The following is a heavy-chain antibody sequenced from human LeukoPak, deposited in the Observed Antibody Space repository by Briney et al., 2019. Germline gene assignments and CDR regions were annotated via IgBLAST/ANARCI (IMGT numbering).Heavy chain of an antibody. CDR2: IYYSGST. CDR1: GGSISSGGYY. J-gene: IGHJ4*02. D-gene: IGHD3-22*01. V-gene: IGHV4-31*03. Sequence: SETLSFTCTVSGGSISSGGYYWSWIRQHPGKGLEWIGYIYYSGSTYYNPSLKSRVTISVDTSKNQFSLKLSSVTAADTAVYYCARDRTSGDSKYFDYWGQGTLVTVSS. CDR3: ARDRTSGDSKYFDY.